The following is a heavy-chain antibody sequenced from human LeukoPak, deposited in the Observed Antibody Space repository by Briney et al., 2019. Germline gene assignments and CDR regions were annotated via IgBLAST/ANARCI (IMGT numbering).Heavy chain of an antibody. CDR1: GFTLSSYA. D-gene: IGHD3-10*01. Sequence: PGGSLRLSCAASGFTLSSYAMSWVRQAPGKGLEWVSAIRGSGYSTYYADSVKGRFTISRDNSRNTLYLQMNSLRAEDTAVYYCAKVRDSGSGNYYYYFDYWGQGTLVTVSS. V-gene: IGHV3-23*01. J-gene: IGHJ4*02. CDR3: AKVRDSGSGNYYYYFDY. CDR2: IRGSGYST.